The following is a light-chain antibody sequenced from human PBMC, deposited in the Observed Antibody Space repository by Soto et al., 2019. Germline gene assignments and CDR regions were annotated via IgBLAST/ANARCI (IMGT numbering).Light chain of an antibody. J-gene: IGLJ1*01. CDR3: AAWDDNLNGFV. Sequence: QSVLTQPPSASGTPGQTVTISCSGSSSNIGDNPVNWYQQLPGAAPKLLIXXXXXRPSGVPDRFSVSKSGTSASLAISGLQSEDEADYYCAAWDDNLNGFVFGIGTKVTVL. CDR1: SSNIGDNP. V-gene: IGLV1-44*01. CDR2: XXX.